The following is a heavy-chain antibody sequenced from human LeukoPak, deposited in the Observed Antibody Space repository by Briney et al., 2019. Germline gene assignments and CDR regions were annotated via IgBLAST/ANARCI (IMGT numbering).Heavy chain of an antibody. CDR3: ARDRAYCGGDCYSDAFDI. D-gene: IGHD2-21*02. CDR1: GGSISSSNW. V-gene: IGHV4-4*02. J-gene: IGHJ3*02. CDR2: IYHSGST. Sequence: PSGTLSLTCAVSGGSISSSNWWSWVRQPPGKGLEWIGEIYHSGSTNYNPSLKSRVTISVDKSKNQFSLKLSSVTAADTAVYYCARDRAYCGGDCYSDAFDIWGQGTMVTVSS.